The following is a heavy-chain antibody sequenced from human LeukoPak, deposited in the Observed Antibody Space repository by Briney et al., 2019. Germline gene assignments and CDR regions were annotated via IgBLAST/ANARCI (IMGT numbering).Heavy chain of an antibody. Sequence: SETLSLTCAVYGGSFSGYYWSWIRQPPGKGLEWIGEINHSGSTNYNPPLKSRVTISVDTSKNQFSLKLSSVTAADTAVYYCARVTRASIFGVVHMDVWGQGTTVTVSS. CDR3: ARVTRASIFGVVHMDV. CDR2: INHSGST. D-gene: IGHD3-3*02. V-gene: IGHV4-34*01. CDR1: GGSFSGYY. J-gene: IGHJ6*02.